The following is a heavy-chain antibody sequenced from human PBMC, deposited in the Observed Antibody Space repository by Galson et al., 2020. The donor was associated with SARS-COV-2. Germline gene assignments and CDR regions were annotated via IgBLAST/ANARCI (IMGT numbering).Heavy chain of an antibody. Sequence: HGESLKISCQASGYTFTDHWISWVRLTPGKGLEWVGRIDPTDSYTRYGPSFKGHVTISVDKSVNTAYLQWSSLEASDSAIYYCTRPRFGEYTDSFGPWGQGTLVTVSP. V-gene: IGHV5-10-1*01. J-gene: IGHJ5*02. CDR1: GYTFTDHW. CDR3: TRPRFGEYTDSFGP. D-gene: IGHD3-10*01. CDR2: IDPTDSYT.